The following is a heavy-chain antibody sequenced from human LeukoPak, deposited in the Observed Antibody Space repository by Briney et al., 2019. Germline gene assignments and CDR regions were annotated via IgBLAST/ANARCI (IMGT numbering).Heavy chain of an antibody. Sequence: SETLSLTCTVYDESFNYYFWNWIRQSPGKGLEWIGEINRSGITSYNPSLKGRLTMTTDMSKNQFSLNLTSVTAADTAVYFCARGRKYYEILTGYYRPSHYFYMDVWGNGTTVTVSS. D-gene: IGHD3-9*01. CDR2: INRSGIT. CDR1: DESFNYYF. J-gene: IGHJ6*03. CDR3: ARGRKYYEILTGYYRPSHYFYMDV. V-gene: IGHV4-34*01.